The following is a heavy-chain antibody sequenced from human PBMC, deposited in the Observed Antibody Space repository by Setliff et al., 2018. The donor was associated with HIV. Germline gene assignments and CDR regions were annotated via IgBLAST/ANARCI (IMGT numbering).Heavy chain of an antibody. CDR2: INPSGGST. D-gene: IGHD5-12*01. CDR1: GYTFTSYY. Sequence: VASVKVSCKASGYTFTSYYIHWVRQAPGQGLEWMGRINPSGGSTSYAQKVQGRVTMTTDTSTSTAYMELRSLRSDDTAVYYCARSEGQWLRPEGALCDYWGQGTLVTVSS. V-gene: IGHV1-46*01. CDR3: ARSEGQWLRPEGALCDY. J-gene: IGHJ4*02.